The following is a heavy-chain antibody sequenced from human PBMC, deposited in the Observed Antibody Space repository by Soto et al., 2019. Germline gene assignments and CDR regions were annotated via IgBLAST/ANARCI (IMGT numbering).Heavy chain of an antibody. V-gene: IGHV2-5*02. Sequence: QITVKESGPTLLKPTQTLTLTCTFSGFSLSTSGVGVGGIRRPPGNALEWLALIYWDDDKRYRTSLKSRLTIAKATSKNQVLLTTTNMAPVDTATNYCAHSTRSRWFGEGLGAFDILGQGTMVTVSS. CDR3: AHSTRSRWFGEGLGAFDI. J-gene: IGHJ3*02. CDR2: IYWDDDK. CDR1: GFSLSTSGVG. D-gene: IGHD3-10*01.